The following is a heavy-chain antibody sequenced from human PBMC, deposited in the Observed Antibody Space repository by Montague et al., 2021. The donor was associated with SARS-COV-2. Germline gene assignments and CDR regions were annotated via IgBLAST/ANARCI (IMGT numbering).Heavy chain of an antibody. CDR2: TYYRSKWYN. CDR3: ARTSASSDY. CDR1: GDSVSRNSAA. D-gene: IGHD1-26*01. V-gene: IGHV6-1*01. J-gene: IGHJ4*02. Sequence: CAISGDSVSRNSAAGNWSRQSPSRGLEWLGRTYYRSKWYNDYAVSVKSRITINPDTSKNQISLQLNSVTPEDTAVYYCARTSASSDYWGQGTLVTVSS.